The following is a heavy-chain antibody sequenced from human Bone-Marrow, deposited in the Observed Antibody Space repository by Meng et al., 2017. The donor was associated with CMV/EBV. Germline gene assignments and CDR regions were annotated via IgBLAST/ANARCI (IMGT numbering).Heavy chain of an antibody. CDR3: ARGANHPSVPYSGSPQGGHWFDP. D-gene: IGHD1-26*01. J-gene: IGHJ5*02. Sequence: ASVKVSCKASGYTFTGYYMHWVRQAPGQGLEWMGWINPNSGGTNYAQKFQGRVTMTRDTSISTAYMGLSRLRSDDTAVYYCARGANHPSVPYSGSPQGGHWFDPWGQGTLVTVSS. CDR1: GYTFTGYY. CDR2: INPNSGGT. V-gene: IGHV1-2*02.